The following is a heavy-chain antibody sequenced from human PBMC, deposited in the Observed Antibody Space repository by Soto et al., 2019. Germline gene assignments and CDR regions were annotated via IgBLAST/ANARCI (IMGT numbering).Heavy chain of an antibody. CDR3: ARDLVTPPRPTVRGVWVDP. V-gene: IGHV3-48*01. D-gene: IGHD3-10*01. Sequence: GGSLRLSCAASGFTFSSYSMNWVRQAPGKGLEWVSYISSSSSTIYYADSVKGRFTISRDNAKNSLYLQMNSLRAEDTAVYYCARDLVTPPRPTVRGVWVDPWGQGTLVTVSS. J-gene: IGHJ5*02. CDR2: ISSSSSTI. CDR1: GFTFSSYS.